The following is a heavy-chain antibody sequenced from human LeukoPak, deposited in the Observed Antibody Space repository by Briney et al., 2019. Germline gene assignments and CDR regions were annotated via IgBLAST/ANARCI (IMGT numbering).Heavy chain of an antibody. CDR1: GFSVSSNY. V-gene: IGHV3-53*01. CDR2: IYSGGST. D-gene: IGHD3-3*01. J-gene: IGHJ2*01. CDR3: AGWYFWSGYFLRYFDL. Sequence: PGGSLRLSCAASGFSVSSNYMNWVRQAPGKGLEWVSVIYSGGSTDYADSVKGRFTISRDNSKNTLYLQMNSLRAEDTAVYYCAGWYFWSGYFLRYFDLWGRGTLVTVSS.